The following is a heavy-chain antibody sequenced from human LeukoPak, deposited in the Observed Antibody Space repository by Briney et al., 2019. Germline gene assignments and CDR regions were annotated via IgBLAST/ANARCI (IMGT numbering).Heavy chain of an antibody. D-gene: IGHD4-17*01. CDR1: GFTFGSYG. Sequence: GGSLRLSCAASGFTFGSYGMSWVRQAPGKGLEWVSFISGTGLSKYYVDSVKGRFTISRDNAKNSLYLQMNSLRAEDTAVYYCARDLYGDYAFDYWGQGTLVTVSS. J-gene: IGHJ4*02. CDR3: ARDLYGDYAFDY. CDR2: ISGTGLSK. V-gene: IGHV3-23*01.